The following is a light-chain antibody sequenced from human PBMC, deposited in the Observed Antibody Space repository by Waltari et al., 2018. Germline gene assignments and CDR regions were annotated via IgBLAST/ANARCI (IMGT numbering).Light chain of an antibody. CDR2: RHN. CDR3: ATWDDSLSGWV. J-gene: IGLJ3*02. V-gene: IGLV1-47*01. Sequence: QSVLTQPPSASETAGQSVTISCSGSRSNIGSNHVFWYQHLPGTAPKLLIYRHNQRPSGVPDRFSGSKSGTSASLAISGLQSEDEADYYCATWDDSLSGWVFGGGTKLTVL. CDR1: RSNIGSNH.